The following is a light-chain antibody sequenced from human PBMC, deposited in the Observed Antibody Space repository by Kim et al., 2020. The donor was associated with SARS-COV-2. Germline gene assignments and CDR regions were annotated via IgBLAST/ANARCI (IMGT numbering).Light chain of an antibody. J-gene: IGLJ2*01. Sequence: PGKTSKVSCAGTSIGSNSLHWYQQKSGQAPVLVIYYVSDQPSGIPERFTGSNSGNTATLTISKVEAGHEADYYCQVWDSSSDHRVVFGGGPQLTVL. V-gene: IGLV3-21*04. CDR3: QVWDSSSDHRVV. CDR2: YVS. CDR1: SIGSNS.